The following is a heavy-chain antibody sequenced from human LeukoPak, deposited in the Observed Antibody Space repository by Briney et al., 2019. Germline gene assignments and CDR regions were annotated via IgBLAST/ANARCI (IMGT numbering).Heavy chain of an antibody. V-gene: IGHV3-23*01. J-gene: IGHJ3*02. CDR2: ISGSGGST. CDR3: AKPFSTMIVVPYDAIDI. Sequence: PGGSLRLSCAASGFTFSSYAMSWVRQAPGKGLEWVSAISGSGGSTYYADSVKGRFTISRDNSKNTLYLQMNSLRAEDTAVYYCAKPFSTMIVVPYDAIDIWGQGTMVTVSS. D-gene: IGHD3-22*01. CDR1: GFTFSSYA.